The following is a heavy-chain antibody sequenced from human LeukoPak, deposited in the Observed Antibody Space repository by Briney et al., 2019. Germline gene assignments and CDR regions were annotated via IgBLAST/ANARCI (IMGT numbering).Heavy chain of an antibody. CDR2: ISSSSSYI. Sequence: PGGSLRLSCAGSGFTFNTYNMNWVRQAPGKGLEWVSSISSSSSYIYYADSVKGRFTISRDNAKNSLYLQMNSLRAEDTAVYYCAKRGTVTTFGHCDYWGQGTLVTVSS. D-gene: IGHD4-17*01. V-gene: IGHV3-21*04. J-gene: IGHJ4*02. CDR3: AKRGTVTTFGHCDY. CDR1: GFTFNTYN.